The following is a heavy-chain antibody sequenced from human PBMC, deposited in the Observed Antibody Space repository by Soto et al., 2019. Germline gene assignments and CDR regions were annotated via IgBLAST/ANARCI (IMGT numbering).Heavy chain of an antibody. CDR2: IWYDGNKE. D-gene: IGHD1-26*01. CDR1: GFTFSNYG. CDR3: AKSLPGTLTYYMDV. V-gene: IGHV3-33*08. Sequence: TGGSRRLSCAASGFTFSNYGIHWVRQAPGKGLEWVAVIWYDGNKEYYADSVKGRFTVSRDNSKNTLYLQMNSLRAEDTAVYYCAKSLPGTLTYYMDVWGKGTKVTVSS. J-gene: IGHJ6*03.